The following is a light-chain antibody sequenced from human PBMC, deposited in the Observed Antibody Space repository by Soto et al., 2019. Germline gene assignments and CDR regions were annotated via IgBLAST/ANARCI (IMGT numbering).Light chain of an antibody. J-gene: IGLJ2*01. CDR3: SSYAGSKNFIL. CDR2: EVN. Sequence: QSALTQPPSASGAPGQSVTISCTGTTSDVGGYNYVSWYQLHPGKVPKLIISEVNKRPSGVPDRFSGSKSGSTASLTVSGLQDEDEADYFCSSYAGSKNFILFGGGTKLTGL. CDR1: TSDVGGYNY. V-gene: IGLV2-8*01.